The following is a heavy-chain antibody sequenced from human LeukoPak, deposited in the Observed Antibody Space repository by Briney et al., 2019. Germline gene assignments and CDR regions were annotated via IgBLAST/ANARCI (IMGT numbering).Heavy chain of an antibody. CDR2: ISYDGSNT. V-gene: IGHV3-30*03. CDR3: ARHVDPGIAAHPFDY. J-gene: IGHJ4*02. D-gene: IGHD6-6*01. CDR1: GFTFSSYG. Sequence: GGSLRLSCAASGFTFSSYGMHWVRQAPGKGLEWVAVISYDGSNTYYADSVKGRFTISRDNSKNTLYLQMNSLRAEDTAVYYCARHVDPGIAAHPFDYWGQGTLVTVSS.